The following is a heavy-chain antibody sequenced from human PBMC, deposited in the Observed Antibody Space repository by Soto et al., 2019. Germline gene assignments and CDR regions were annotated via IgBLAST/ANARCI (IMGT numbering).Heavy chain of an antibody. Sequence: EVQLVESGGGLIQPGGSLRLSCAASGFTVSSNYMSWVRQAPGKGLEWVSIIYSGGTTYYADSVKGRFTISSDNSKNTLYLQMNSLRAEDTAWYYCARDTPVSWAHSWGQGTLVTVSS. CDR3: ARDTPVSWAHS. V-gene: IGHV3-53*01. CDR1: GFTVSSNY. J-gene: IGHJ4*02. D-gene: IGHD1-26*01. CDR2: IYSGGTT.